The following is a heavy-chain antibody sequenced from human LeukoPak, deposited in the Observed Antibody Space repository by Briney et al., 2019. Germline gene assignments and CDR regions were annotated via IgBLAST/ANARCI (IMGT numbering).Heavy chain of an antibody. CDR2: ITGSGGST. CDR3: AHGTMYQLDY. J-gene: IGHJ4*02. V-gene: IGHV3-23*01. CDR1: GFTFSSYA. Sequence: PGGSLRLSCAASGFTFSSYAMTWVRQAPGRGLEWVSAITGSGGSTYYADSVKGRFTISRDNSKNTLYLQMDSLRAEDTAVYYCAHGTMYQLDYWGQGTLVTVSS. D-gene: IGHD2-2*01.